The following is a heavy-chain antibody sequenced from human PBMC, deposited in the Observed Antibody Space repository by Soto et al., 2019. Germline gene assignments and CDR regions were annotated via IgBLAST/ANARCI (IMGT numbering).Heavy chain of an antibody. V-gene: IGHV4-61*01. CDR2: IYNSGST. Sequence: SETLSLTCTVSGGSVSSGNYYWSWIRQPPGKGLERIGEIYNSGSTNYNPSLKSRVTISLDTSKNQFSLKLSSMTAADTAVYYCARGYGRNFDYWGQGTLVTVSS. D-gene: IGHD5-18*01. CDR3: ARGYGRNFDY. CDR1: GGSVSSGNYY. J-gene: IGHJ4*02.